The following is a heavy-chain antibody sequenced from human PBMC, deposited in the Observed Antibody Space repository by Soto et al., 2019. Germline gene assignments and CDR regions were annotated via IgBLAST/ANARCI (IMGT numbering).Heavy chain of an antibody. D-gene: IGHD2-2*01. CDR1: GGSISSGGYY. CDR2: IYYSGST. J-gene: IGHJ3*02. V-gene: IGHV4-31*02. CDR3: ASARSGIVVVPAEEDAFDI. Sequence: PSETLSLTCTVSGGSISSGGYYWSWIRQHPGKGLEWIGYIYYSGSTYYNPSLKSRVTISVDTSKNQFFLKLSSVTAADTAVYYCASARSGIVVVPAEEDAFDIWGQGTMVTVSS.